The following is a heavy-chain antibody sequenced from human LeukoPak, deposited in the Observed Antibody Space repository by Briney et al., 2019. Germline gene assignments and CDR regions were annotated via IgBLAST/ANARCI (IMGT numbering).Heavy chain of an antibody. CDR3: ARDFGIAYYYGMDV. D-gene: IGHD2-21*01. CDR2: ISSSSSYI. CDR1: GFTFSSYS. V-gene: IGHV3-21*04. J-gene: IGHJ6*02. Sequence: PGGSLRLSCAASGFTFSSYSMNWVRQAPGKGLEWVSSISSSSSYIYYADSVKGRFTISRDNARNSLYLQMNDLRVEDTALYHCARDFGIAYYYGMDVWGQGTTVTVSS.